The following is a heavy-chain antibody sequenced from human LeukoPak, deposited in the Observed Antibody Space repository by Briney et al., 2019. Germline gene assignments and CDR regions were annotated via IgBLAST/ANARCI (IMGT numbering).Heavy chain of an antibody. CDR2: INHSGST. D-gene: IGHD2-21*02. V-gene: IGHV4-34*01. CDR1: GGSFSAYH. J-gene: IGHJ1*01. CDR3: ARGGVVTASLLH. Sequence: PSESLSLTCAVYGGSFSAYHWSWIRQPPGKGLQWIAEINHSGSTNDNPSLKSRVTISVDTSKNQFSLKLSSVTAADTAVYYCARGGVVTASLLHWGQGTLVTVSS.